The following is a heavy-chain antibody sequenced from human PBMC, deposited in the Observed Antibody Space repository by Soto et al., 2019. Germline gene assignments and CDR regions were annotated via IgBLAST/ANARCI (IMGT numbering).Heavy chain of an antibody. D-gene: IGHD3-10*01. J-gene: IGHJ5*02. V-gene: IGHV4-31*03. CDR2: IYYSGST. CDR3: AGVRGVNWFDP. Sequence: SETLSLTCTVSGGSISSSSYYWGWIRQHPGKGLEWIGNIYYSGSTYYNPSLKSRVTISVDTSKNQFSLKLSSVTAADTAVYYCAGVRGVNWFDPWGQGTLVTVSS. CDR1: GGSISSSSYY.